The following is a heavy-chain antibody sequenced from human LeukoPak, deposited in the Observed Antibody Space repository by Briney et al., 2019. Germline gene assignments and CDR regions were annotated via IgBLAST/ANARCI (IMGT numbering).Heavy chain of an antibody. J-gene: IGHJ5*02. V-gene: IGHV4-59*01. CDR1: GGSIRSYY. CDR3: ARGPSSRLRFLEWSTSGGSFDP. CDR2: IYYSGST. D-gene: IGHD3-3*01. Sequence: SETLSLTXTVSGGSIRSYYWSWIRQPPGKGLEWIGYIYYSGSTNYNPSLKSRVTISVDTSKNQFSLKLSSVTAADTAVYYCARGPSSRLRFLEWSTSGGSFDPWGQGTLVTVSS.